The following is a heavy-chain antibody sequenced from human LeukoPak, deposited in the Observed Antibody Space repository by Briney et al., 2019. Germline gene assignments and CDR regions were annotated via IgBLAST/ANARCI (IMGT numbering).Heavy chain of an antibody. CDR1: GFPFSSYS. CDR2: IITSSIYI. V-gene: IGHV3-21*01. J-gene: IGHJ5*02. Sequence: GGSLRLSCAASGFPFSSYSMNWVRQAPGKGLEWVSSIITSSIYIYDADSVKGRFTISRDNVKTSMYLQMNSLRAEDTALYYCARDATYCAGGSCSRFDPWGQGTLVTVSS. CDR3: ARDATYCAGGSCSRFDP. D-gene: IGHD2-15*01.